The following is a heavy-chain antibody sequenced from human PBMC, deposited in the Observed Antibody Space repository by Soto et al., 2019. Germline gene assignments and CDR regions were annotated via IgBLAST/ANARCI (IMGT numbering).Heavy chain of an antibody. CDR1: GGSISSGGYY. CDR2: IYYSGST. J-gene: IGHJ5*02. V-gene: IGHV4-31*03. D-gene: IGHD2-2*01. CDR3: ARDRVPAAGPMRFDP. Sequence: QVQLQESGPGLVKPSQTVSLTCTVSGGSISSGGYYWSWIRQHPGKGLEWIGYIYYSGSTYYNPSLKSRVTISVDTSKNQFSLKLSSVTAADTAVYYCARDRVPAAGPMRFDPWGQGTLVTVSS.